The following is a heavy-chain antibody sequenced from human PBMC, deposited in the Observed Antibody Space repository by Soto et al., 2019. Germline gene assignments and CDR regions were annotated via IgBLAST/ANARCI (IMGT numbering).Heavy chain of an antibody. CDR1: GFTFSSYS. Sequence: GVLRLSCAASGFTFSSYSMNWVRQAPGKGLEWVSSISSSSSYIYYADSVKGRFTISRDNAKNSLYLQMNSLRAEDTAVYYCARTLYYYDSSGYRWGQGTLVTVSS. CDR3: ARTLYYYDSSGYR. V-gene: IGHV3-21*01. J-gene: IGHJ4*02. CDR2: ISSSSSYI. D-gene: IGHD3-22*01.